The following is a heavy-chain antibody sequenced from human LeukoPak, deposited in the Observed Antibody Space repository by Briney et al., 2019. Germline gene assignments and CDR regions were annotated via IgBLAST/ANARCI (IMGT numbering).Heavy chain of an antibody. D-gene: IGHD2-2*01. CDR1: GYTFTGYY. CDR3: ARDDIGVVPVGFDP. J-gene: IGHJ5*02. CDR2: INPNSGGT. Sequence: ASVKVSCKASGYTFTGYYMHWVRDAPGQGLEWMGWINPNSGGTNYAQKFQGRVTMTRDTSISTAYMELGRLRSDGTAVYYCARDDIGVVPVGFDPWGQGTLVTVSS. V-gene: IGHV1-2*02.